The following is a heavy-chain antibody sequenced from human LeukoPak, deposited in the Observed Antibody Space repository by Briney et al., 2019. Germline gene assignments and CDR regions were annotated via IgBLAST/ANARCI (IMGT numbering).Heavy chain of an antibody. V-gene: IGHV3-30*02. CDR1: GFTFSSYG. Sequence: PGGSLRLSCAASGFTFSSYGMHWVRQAPGKGLEWVAFIRYDGSNKYYTDSVKARFTISRDNSKNTLYLQMNSLRAEDTALYYCAKDKWAYCSGGSCYSAFDYWGQGTLVTVSS. CDR2: IRYDGSNK. CDR3: AKDKWAYCSGGSCYSAFDY. J-gene: IGHJ4*02. D-gene: IGHD2-15*01.